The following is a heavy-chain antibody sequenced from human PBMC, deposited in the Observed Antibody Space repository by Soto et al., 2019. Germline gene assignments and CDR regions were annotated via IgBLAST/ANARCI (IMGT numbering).Heavy chain of an antibody. D-gene: IGHD3-16*01. Sequence: QVQLVESGGGVVQPGTSLRLACVGSGFTFRSYVIHWVRQAPGKGLGWVALTTYDGSNKDYGDSVKGRFTISRDNSRNTVDLQMDSLRREDTALYYCARWGTTGGLDVWGQGTLVSVSP. J-gene: IGHJ1*01. V-gene: IGHV3-30*14. CDR2: TTYDGSNK. CDR3: ARWGTTGGLDV. CDR1: GFTFRSYV.